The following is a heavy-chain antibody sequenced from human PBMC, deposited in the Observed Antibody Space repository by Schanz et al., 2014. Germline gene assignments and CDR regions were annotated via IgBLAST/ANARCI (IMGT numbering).Heavy chain of an antibody. J-gene: IGHJ4*02. CDR3: ARSAGRDFWSGYYTRFDY. Sequence: QVRLVQSGAEVKKPGASVKVSCKASGYTFTSYGISWVRQAPGQGLEWMGWISAYNGNTKYPQKLQGRVTMTTDTSTSTAYMALTDLRSDDTAVYYCARSAGRDFWSGYYTRFDYWGQGTLVTVSS. CDR2: ISAYNGNT. CDR1: GYTFTSYG. V-gene: IGHV1-18*01. D-gene: IGHD3-3*01.